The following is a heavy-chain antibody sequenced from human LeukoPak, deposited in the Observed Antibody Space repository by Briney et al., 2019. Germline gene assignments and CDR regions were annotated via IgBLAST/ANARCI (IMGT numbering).Heavy chain of an antibody. V-gene: IGHV4-59*01. Sequence: SETLSLTCTVSGGSISSYYWSWIRQPPGKGLEWIGYIYYSGSTNYNPSLKSRVTISVDTFKNQFSLKLSSVTTADTAVYYCAREGGTRYCSSTSCYTLGGWFDPWDQGTLVTVSS. CDR3: AREGGTRYCSSTSCYTLGGWFDP. J-gene: IGHJ5*02. D-gene: IGHD2-2*02. CDR2: IYYSGST. CDR1: GGSISSYY.